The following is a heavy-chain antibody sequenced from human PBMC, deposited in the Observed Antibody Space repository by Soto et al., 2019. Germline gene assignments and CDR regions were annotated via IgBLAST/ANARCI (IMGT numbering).Heavy chain of an antibody. J-gene: IGHJ6*03. Sequence: ASVKVSCKASGYTFTSYDINWVRQATGQGLEWMGWMNPNSGNTGYAQKFQGRVTMNRNTSISTAYMELSSLRSEDTAVYYCARTPLYSSGWYYYYYYMDVWGKGTTVTVSS. D-gene: IGHD6-19*01. CDR3: ARTPLYSSGWYYYYYYMDV. CDR1: GYTFTSYD. CDR2: MNPNSGNT. V-gene: IGHV1-8*01.